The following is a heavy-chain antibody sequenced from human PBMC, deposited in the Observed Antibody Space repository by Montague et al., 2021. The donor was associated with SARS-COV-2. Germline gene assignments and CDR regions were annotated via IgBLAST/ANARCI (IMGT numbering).Heavy chain of an antibody. V-gene: IGHV4-39*07. D-gene: IGHD2-2*01. J-gene: IGHJ4*02. CDR3: ARGHLSVSMFVVVFASAASYFDH. CDR1: GDSISSSSYD. Sequence: SETLSLTCTVSGDSISSSSYDWGWIRRPPGEGLEWIGDIKQSGSTNYNPSLKSQGTISVDTSKNQFSLKLTSVTAADTAVYFCARGHLSVSMFVVVFASAASYFDHWGRGALVTVSS. CDR2: IKQSGST.